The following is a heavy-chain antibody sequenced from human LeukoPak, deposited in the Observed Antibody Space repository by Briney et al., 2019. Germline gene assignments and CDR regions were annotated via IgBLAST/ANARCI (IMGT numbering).Heavy chain of an antibody. CDR2: ISYDGDKQ. CDR3: ARESHEGATRAYNWFDP. Sequence: GGSLRLSCAASGFTFSSYGMHWVRQAPGKGLEWLGLISYDGDKQIYPASVKGRFSFSRDNSNNTLYLQMNNLRPEDTALYYCARESHEGATRAYNWFDPWGQGTLVSVSS. J-gene: IGHJ5*02. CDR1: GFTFSSYG. D-gene: IGHD1-26*01. V-gene: IGHV3-30*19.